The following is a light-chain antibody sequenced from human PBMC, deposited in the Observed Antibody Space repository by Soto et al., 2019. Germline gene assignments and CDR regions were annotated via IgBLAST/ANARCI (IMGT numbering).Light chain of an antibody. CDR3: QQYNSYSPWT. Sequence: DIQITQSPSTLSASVGDRVTITCRASQSISSWLAWYQQKPGKAPKLLIYKASSLESGVPSRFSGSGSGTEFTLTISSLQPDDFATYYCQQYNSYSPWTFCQGTKVDI. J-gene: IGKJ1*01. V-gene: IGKV1-5*03. CDR2: KAS. CDR1: QSISSW.